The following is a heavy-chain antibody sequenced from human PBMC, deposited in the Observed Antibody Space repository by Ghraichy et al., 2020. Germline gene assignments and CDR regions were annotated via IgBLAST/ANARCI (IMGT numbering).Heavy chain of an antibody. CDR2: ISYDGSNK. Sequence: GGSLRLSCAASGFTFSTYVMHWARQAPGKGLEWVALISYDGSNKYYVDSVKGRFTISRDNSKNTLYLQMNSLRAEDTAVYYCAKHRRPYNWSNEIDYWGQGTLVTVSS. J-gene: IGHJ4*02. V-gene: IGHV3-30*18. CDR3: AKHRRPYNWSNEIDY. D-gene: IGHD1/OR15-1a*01. CDR1: GFTFSTYV.